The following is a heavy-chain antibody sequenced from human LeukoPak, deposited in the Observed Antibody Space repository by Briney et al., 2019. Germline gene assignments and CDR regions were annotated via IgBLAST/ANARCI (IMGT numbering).Heavy chain of an antibody. Sequence: PSETLSLTCGVSGGSISNGNWWSWVRQPPGKGLEWIGEIYRTGSANYNPSLKSRVTISVDKSKNQFSLSLNSVTAADTAVYYCVRSGSYCLDYWGQGTLVTVSS. D-gene: IGHD1-26*01. V-gene: IGHV4-4*02. CDR1: GGSISNGNW. CDR2: IYRTGSA. CDR3: VRSGSYCLDY. J-gene: IGHJ4*02.